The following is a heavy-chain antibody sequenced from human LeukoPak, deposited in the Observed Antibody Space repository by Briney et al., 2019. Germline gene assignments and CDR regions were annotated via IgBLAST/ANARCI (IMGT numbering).Heavy chain of an antibody. Sequence: GKSLRLSCVASGFTFSNYGMHWVRQAPVKGLEWVAVILHAGSETYYIDSVKGRFTISRDNSKNTLYLQMNSLKIEDTAVYYCVRGGATLPFDYWGQGTLATVFS. J-gene: IGHJ4*02. D-gene: IGHD2-15*01. CDR2: ILHAGSET. CDR3: VRGGATLPFDY. CDR1: GFTFSNYG. V-gene: IGHV3-30*03.